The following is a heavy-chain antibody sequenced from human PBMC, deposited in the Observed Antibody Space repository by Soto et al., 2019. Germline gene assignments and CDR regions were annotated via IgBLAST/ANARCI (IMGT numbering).Heavy chain of an antibody. CDR2: IYYSGST. CDR1: GGSISSGGYY. J-gene: IGHJ4*02. V-gene: IGHV4-31*03. D-gene: IGHD3-10*01. CDR3: ARVTMVRGVIWYFDY. Sequence: LETLSLTCTVSGGSISSGGYYWSWIRQHPGKGLEWIGYIYYSGSTYYNPSLKSRVTISVDTSKNQFSLKLSSVTAADTAVYYCARVTMVRGVIWYFDYCGQGPLVPLYS.